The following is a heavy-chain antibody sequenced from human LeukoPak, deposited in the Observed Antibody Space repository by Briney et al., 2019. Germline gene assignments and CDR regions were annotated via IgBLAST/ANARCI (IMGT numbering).Heavy chain of an antibody. CDR1: GFTFSDYY. Sequence: PGGSLRLSCAASGFTFSDYYMSWIRQAPGKGLEWVSYISSSGSTIYYADSVKGRFTISRDNAKNSLYLQMNSLRAEDTAVYYCARDPSNWNYDENWFDPWGQGTLVTVSS. CDR3: ARDPSNWNYDENWFDP. D-gene: IGHD1-7*01. J-gene: IGHJ5*02. CDR2: ISSSGSTI. V-gene: IGHV3-11*04.